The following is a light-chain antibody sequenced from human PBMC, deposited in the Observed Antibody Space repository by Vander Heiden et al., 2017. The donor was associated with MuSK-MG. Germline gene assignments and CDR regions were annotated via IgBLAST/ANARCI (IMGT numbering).Light chain of an antibody. V-gene: IGKV3-15*01. CDR2: GAS. CDR1: QSVSSN. Sequence: EIVFTQSPATLSVSPGERATLPCRASQSVSSNLDWYQQKPGQAPRVLIFGASARATGDPARFSGSGAGTEFTLTISSLRSEDFEVNYCQQYNNWAPSPTFGGGTKVEIK. J-gene: IGKJ4*01. CDR3: QQYNNWAPSPT.